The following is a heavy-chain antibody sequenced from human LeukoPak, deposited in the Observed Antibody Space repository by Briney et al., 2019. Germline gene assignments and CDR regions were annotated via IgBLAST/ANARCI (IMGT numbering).Heavy chain of an antibody. V-gene: IGHV3-30*18. D-gene: IGHD6-19*01. CDR2: ISYDGSNK. CDR1: GFTFSSYG. CDR3: AKGEFGGQWLTPRY. J-gene: IGHJ4*02. Sequence: GGSLRLSCAASGFTFSSYGMHWVRQAPGKGLEWVAVISYDGSNKYYADSVKGRFTISRDNSKNTLYLQMNSLRAEDTAVYYCAKGEFGGQWLTPRYWGQGTLVTVSS.